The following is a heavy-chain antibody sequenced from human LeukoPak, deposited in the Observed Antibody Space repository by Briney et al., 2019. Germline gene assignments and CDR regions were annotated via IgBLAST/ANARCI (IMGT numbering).Heavy chain of an antibody. J-gene: IGHJ5*02. Sequence: PSETLSLTCTVSRGSISNNNYYWGWIRQPPGKGLEWIGSIYYNGNTYYGPSLKSRVTISVDTSKNQFSLKLSSVTAADTAVYYCARVSVRAIWFGEPLGWFDPWGQGTLVTVSS. CDR3: ARVSVRAIWFGEPLGWFDP. CDR2: IYYNGNT. V-gene: IGHV4-39*07. D-gene: IGHD3-10*01. CDR1: RGSISNNNYY.